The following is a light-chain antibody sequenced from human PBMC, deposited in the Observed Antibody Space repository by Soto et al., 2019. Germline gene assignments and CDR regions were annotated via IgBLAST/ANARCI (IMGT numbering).Light chain of an antibody. V-gene: IGLV4-69*01. J-gene: IGLJ2*01. CDR2: VNSDGSH. Sequence: VLTQSPSASASLGASVKLTCTLSSGHSNYAIAWHQQQPGKGPRYLMKVNSDGSHNKGDGIPDRFSGSSSGAERYLTISSLQSEDEADYYCQTWGTGIVVFGGGTKLTVL. CDR3: QTWGTGIVV. CDR1: SGHSNYA.